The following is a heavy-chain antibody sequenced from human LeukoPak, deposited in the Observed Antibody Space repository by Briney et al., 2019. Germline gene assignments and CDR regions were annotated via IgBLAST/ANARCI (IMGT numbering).Heavy chain of an antibody. CDR2: ISHSGST. J-gene: IGHJ6*02. CDR3: ARGFLGLNGGV. D-gene: IGHD1-26*01. Sequence: ETLSLTCAVYGGSFSGYYGRWIRQSPGRGVEWIGEISHSGSTNYNPSLKSRVTISRDTSKSQFSLKLNSATAADTAVYYCARGFLGLNGGVWGQGTTVTVSS. V-gene: IGHV4-34*01. CDR1: GGSFSGYY.